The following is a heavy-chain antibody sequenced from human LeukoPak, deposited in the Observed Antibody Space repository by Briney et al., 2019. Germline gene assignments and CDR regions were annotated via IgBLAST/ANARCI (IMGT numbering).Heavy chain of an antibody. CDR1: GDSVSRYYAA. Sequence: SQTLSLTCAISGDSVSRYYAAWNWIRQSPSRGLEWLGRTCYKSKWYNDYAESLKSRITISPDTSKNQFSLQLNSVTPEDTAVYFCARGADYYFPMDVWGQGTTVTVSS. J-gene: IGHJ6*02. CDR2: TCYKSKWYN. V-gene: IGHV6-1*01. CDR3: ARGADYYFPMDV.